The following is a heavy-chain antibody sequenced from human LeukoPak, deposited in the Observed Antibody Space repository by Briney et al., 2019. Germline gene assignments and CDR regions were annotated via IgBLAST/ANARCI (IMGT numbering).Heavy chain of an antibody. D-gene: IGHD3-22*01. Sequence: SETLSLTCTVSGYSISSGYYWGWIRQPPGKGLEWIGSIYHSGSTYYNPSLKSRVTISVDTSKNQFSLKLSSVTAADTAVYYCARFYHYDSSGYWGQGTLVTVSS. CDR1: GYSISSGYY. CDR3: ARFYHYDSSGY. V-gene: IGHV4-38-2*02. J-gene: IGHJ4*02. CDR2: IYHSGST.